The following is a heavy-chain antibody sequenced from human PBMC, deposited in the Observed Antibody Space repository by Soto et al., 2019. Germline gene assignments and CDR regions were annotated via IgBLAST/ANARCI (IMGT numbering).Heavy chain of an antibody. CDR1: GIPVSSNY. CDR2: LHSGGDT. J-gene: IGHJ6*02. D-gene: IGHD3-10*01. V-gene: IGHV3-53*04. Sequence: EVQLVESGGGLVQPGGSLRLSCVASGIPVSSNYMTWVRQAPGKGLEWVSVLHSGGDTYYANSVKGRFTISRHDSTNTLFLQMNSLTAEDTAVYYCARDGPYYYASRMDVWGQGTTVTSP. CDR3: ARDGPYYYASRMDV.